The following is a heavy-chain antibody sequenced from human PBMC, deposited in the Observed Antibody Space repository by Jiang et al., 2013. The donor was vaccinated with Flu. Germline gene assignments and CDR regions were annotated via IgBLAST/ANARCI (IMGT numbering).Heavy chain of an antibody. Sequence: LLKPSETLSLTCTVSGVSISRYYWSWIRQPPGKGLEWIGYIYYSGNTNYNPSLKSRVTIAVDTSKNQFSLKLSSVTAADTAVYYCARTRLLWFGELLEGNWFDPWGQGTLVTVSS. J-gene: IGHJ5*02. CDR3: ARTRLLWFGELLEGNWFDP. CDR2: IYYSGNT. CDR1: GVSISRYY. V-gene: IGHV4-59*01. D-gene: IGHD3-10*01.